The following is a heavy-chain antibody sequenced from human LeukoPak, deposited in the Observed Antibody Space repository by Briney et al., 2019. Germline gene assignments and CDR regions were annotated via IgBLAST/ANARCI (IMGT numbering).Heavy chain of an antibody. V-gene: IGHV4-4*02. CDR3: ARDRRYCSGGSCYRTTYEFDP. Sequence: SGTLSLTCAVSGGSISSSNWWSWVRQPPGKGLEWIGEIYHSGSTNYNPSLKSRVTISVDKSKNQFSLKLSSVTAADTAVYYCARDRRYCSGGSCYRTTYEFDPWGQGTLATVSS. J-gene: IGHJ5*02. CDR1: GGSISSSNW. D-gene: IGHD2-15*01. CDR2: IYHSGST.